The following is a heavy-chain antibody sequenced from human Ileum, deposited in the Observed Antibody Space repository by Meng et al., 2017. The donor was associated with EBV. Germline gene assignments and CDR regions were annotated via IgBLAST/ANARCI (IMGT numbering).Heavy chain of an antibody. D-gene: IGHD1-26*01. CDR1: GYTFTNYG. CDR3: ARVEVGITSGDY. J-gene: IGHJ4*02. V-gene: IGHV1-18*01. Sequence: QAQLVQSGGEVQKPGASVKVSFKVSGYTFTNYGITWVRQAPGQGLEWMGWISAYNGNTNYAQTLEGRVTMTTDTSTSTAYMELGSLRSDDTAVYYCARVEVGITSGDYWGQGTLVTVSS. CDR2: ISAYNGNT.